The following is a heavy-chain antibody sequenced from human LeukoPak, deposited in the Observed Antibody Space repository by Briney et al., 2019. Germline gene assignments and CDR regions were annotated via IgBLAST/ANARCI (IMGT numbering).Heavy chain of an antibody. CDR3: ARRGYYDSTGYYSD. D-gene: IGHD3-22*01. J-gene: IGHJ4*02. V-gene: IGHV5-10-1*01. Sequence: GESLKISCKGSGYSFTTYWISWVRQMPGKGLEWMGKIDPSDSYTSYSPSFQGHVTISADKSISTAYLQWSSLKASDTAMYYCARRGYYDSTGYYSDWGQGTLVTVSS. CDR2: IDPSDSYT. CDR1: GYSFTTYW.